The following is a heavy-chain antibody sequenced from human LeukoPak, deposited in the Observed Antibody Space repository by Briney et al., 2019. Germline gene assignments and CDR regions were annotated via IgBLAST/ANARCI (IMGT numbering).Heavy chain of an antibody. Sequence: PGGSLRLSCAASGFIFAGYGMTWVRQAPGKGLEWVSTISGSGDSTYYADSVKGRFTISRDNAKNSLYLQMNSLRAEDTAVYYCARRLEAGNWFDPWGQGTLVTVSS. CDR3: ARRLEAGNWFDP. CDR2: ISGSGDST. V-gene: IGHV3-23*01. J-gene: IGHJ5*02. CDR1: GFIFAGYG. D-gene: IGHD6-19*01.